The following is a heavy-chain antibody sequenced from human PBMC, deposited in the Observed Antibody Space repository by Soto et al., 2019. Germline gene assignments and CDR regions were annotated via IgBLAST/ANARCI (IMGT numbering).Heavy chain of an antibody. V-gene: IGHV4-4*07. J-gene: IGHJ5*02. D-gene: IGHD6-13*01. CDR3: ARSSHKQSWFDP. CDR1: TGSISNFY. Sequence: PSETLSISCTFSTGSISNFYWNWIRQSAGKGLDWIGRLHGTGSATYNPSLRSRVTMSVDTSKNQLSLKVNSVTGADTAVYYCARSSHKQSWFDPWGQGTMVTVSS. CDR2: LHGTGSA.